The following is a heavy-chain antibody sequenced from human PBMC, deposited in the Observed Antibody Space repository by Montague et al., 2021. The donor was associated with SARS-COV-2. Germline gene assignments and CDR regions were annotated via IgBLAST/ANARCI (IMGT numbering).Heavy chain of an antibody. Sequence: SETLSLTCTVSGGSISSYYWSWIRQPPGKGLEWIGYNYYSGSTSYNPSLKSRVTISVDTSKNQFSLKLSSVTAADTAVYYCARGIPIAAALINWFDPWGQGTLVTVSS. CDR3: ARGIPIAAALINWFDP. J-gene: IGHJ5*02. CDR2: NYYSGST. CDR1: GGSISSYY. D-gene: IGHD6-13*01. V-gene: IGHV4-59*01.